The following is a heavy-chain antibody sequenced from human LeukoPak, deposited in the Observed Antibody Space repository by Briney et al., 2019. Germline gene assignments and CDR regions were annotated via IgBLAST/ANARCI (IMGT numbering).Heavy chain of an antibody. CDR2: XKSKTXGGTT. CDR3: TREAVTANGYFDY. D-gene: IGHD2-21*02. Sequence: GGSLRLSCAASGCTFSNXXXXXXRQAPXXXXXXXXXXKSKTXGGTTDYAAPXXXXXXISRDDSKNTLYLQMNSLKTEDAAVYYCTREAVTANGYFDYWGQGTLVTVSS. V-gene: IGHV3-15*01. J-gene: IGHJ4*02. CDR1: GCTFSNXX.